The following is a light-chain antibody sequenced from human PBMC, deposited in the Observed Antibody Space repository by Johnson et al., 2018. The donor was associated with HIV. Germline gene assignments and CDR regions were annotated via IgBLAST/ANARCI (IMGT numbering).Light chain of an antibody. CDR1: VSNIESYF. V-gene: IGLV1-51*02. Sequence: QSVLTQPPSVSAAPGQTVNISCSGNVSNIESYFVSWYQQLPVAAPTLLIYEDNKRPSGIPDRFSGSKSGATATLGITGLQTGDEADYYCGTWDSSLSAGVFGTGTNCTVL. CDR2: EDN. J-gene: IGLJ1*01. CDR3: GTWDSSLSAGV.